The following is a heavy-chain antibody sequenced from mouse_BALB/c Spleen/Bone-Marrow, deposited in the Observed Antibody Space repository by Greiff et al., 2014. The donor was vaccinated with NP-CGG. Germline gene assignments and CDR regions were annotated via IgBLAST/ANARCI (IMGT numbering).Heavy chain of an antibody. CDR3: SREGAY. CDR1: GYTFTSYY. Sequence: VQVVESGAELVKPGASVKLSCKASGYTFTSYYMYWVKQRPGQGLEWIGEITPSNGDTNFNEKFKSKATLTVDKSSSTAYMQLSSLTSEDSAVYYCSREGAYWGQGTLVTVSA. CDR2: ITPSNGDT. V-gene: IGHV1S81*02. J-gene: IGHJ3*01.